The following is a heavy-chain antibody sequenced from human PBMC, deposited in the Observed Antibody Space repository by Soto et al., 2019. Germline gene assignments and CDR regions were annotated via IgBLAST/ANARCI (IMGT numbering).Heavy chain of an antibody. CDR1: GGSISSYD. Sequence: SETLSLTCTVSGGSISSYDWSWIRQPPGKGLEWIGYIYYSGSTNYNPSLKSRVTISVDTSKNQFSLKLSSVTAADTAVYYCARRYGDAVDYWGQGALVTVPQ. V-gene: IGHV4-59*01. J-gene: IGHJ4*02. D-gene: IGHD4-17*01. CDR2: IYYSGST. CDR3: ARRYGDAVDY.